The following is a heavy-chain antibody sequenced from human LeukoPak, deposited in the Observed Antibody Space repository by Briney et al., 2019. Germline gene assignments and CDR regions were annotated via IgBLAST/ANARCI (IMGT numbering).Heavy chain of an antibody. J-gene: IGHJ4*02. CDR1: GYTFTSYA. CDR3: ARFRGVTGTTSYFDY. Sequence: ASVKVSCKASGYTFTSYAMHWVRQAPGQRREWMGWINAGNGNTKYSQKFQGRVTITRDTSASTAYMELSSLRSEDTAVYYCARFRGVTGTTSYFDYWGQGTLVTVSS. CDR2: INAGNGNT. V-gene: IGHV1-3*01. D-gene: IGHD1-20*01.